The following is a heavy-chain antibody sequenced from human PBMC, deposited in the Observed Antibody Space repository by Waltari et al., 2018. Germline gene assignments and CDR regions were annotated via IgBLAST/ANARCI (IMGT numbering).Heavy chain of an antibody. J-gene: IGHJ3*02. CDR3: ARVLTTGTVAFDI. CDR1: GDSLSSNLF. V-gene: IGHV4-38-2*01. Sequence: QVQLRESGPGLVKPSETLSLTCVISGDSLSSNLFWGWIRQSPEKGLEWIGNIHYSGVTYYSPFLKSRVFMSIDTPRRQFSLKLTSVTAADTAVYYCARVLTTGTVAFDIWGQGTLVTVSS. CDR2: IHYSGVT. D-gene: IGHD1-7*01.